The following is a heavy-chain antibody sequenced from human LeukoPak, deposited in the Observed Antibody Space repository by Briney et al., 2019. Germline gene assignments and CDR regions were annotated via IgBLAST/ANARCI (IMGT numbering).Heavy chain of an antibody. CDR1: AFTFRNYG. V-gene: IGHV3-30*02. CDR3: AKDRVAEMAPTDY. Sequence: GGSLRLSCAASAFTFRNYGMHWVRQAPGKGLEWVAFIRYDGSNKYYADSVKGRFTISRDNSKNTVYLQMNSLRAEDTAVYYCAKDRVAEMAPTDYWGQGTLVTVSS. D-gene: IGHD5-24*01. CDR2: IRYDGSNK. J-gene: IGHJ4*02.